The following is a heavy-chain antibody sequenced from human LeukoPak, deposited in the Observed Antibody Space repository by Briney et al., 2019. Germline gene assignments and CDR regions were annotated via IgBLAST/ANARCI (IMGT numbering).Heavy chain of an antibody. Sequence: PGRSLRLSCAAPGFTFTDYWMTWVRQVPGKGLEWVANINRAGIESYYVDSVKGRFTISRDNAENSLYLQMDSLRVDDTAVYYCARVGTSELQRVFDNWGQGTLVTVSS. CDR3: ARVGTSELQRVFDN. V-gene: IGHV3-7*01. J-gene: IGHJ4*02. CDR2: INRAGIES. D-gene: IGHD1-7*01. CDR1: GFTFTDYW.